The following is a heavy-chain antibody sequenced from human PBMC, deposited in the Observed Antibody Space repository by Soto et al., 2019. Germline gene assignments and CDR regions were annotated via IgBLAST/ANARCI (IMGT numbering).Heavy chain of an antibody. J-gene: IGHJ6*02. CDR2: IYRSGGT. V-gene: IGHV4-4*02. CDR3: ARALKDAEGFGYYYGMDV. CDR1: GGSISSNNF. D-gene: IGHD3-10*01. Sequence: SETLSLTFAVSGGSISSNNFWSWVRQPPGKGLEWIGDIYRSGGTNYNPSLKSRFTISLDKSNNQFSLKLNSVTAADTAVYYCARALKDAEGFGYYYGMDVWGQGTTVTVSS.